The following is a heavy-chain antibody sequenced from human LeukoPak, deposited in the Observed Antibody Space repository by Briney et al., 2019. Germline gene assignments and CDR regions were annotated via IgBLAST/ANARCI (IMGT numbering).Heavy chain of an antibody. CDR3: AGGYRATFDY. J-gene: IGHJ4*02. Sequence: ASVKVSCKAPGYTFTSYYMHWVRQAPGQGLEWMGIINPSGGSTSYAQKFQGRVTTTRDTSTSTVYMELSSLRSEDTAVYYCAGGYRATFDYWGQGTLVTVSS. CDR2: INPSGGST. V-gene: IGHV1-46*01. CDR1: GYTFTSYY. D-gene: IGHD1-26*01.